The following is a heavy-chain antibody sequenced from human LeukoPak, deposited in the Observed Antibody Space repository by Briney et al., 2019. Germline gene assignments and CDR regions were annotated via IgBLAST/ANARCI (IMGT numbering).Heavy chain of an antibody. V-gene: IGHV4-39*07. D-gene: IGHD3-22*01. J-gene: IGHJ4*02. CDR3: ARDRYYYDSSGSGLDY. Sequence: SETLSLTCTVSGGSISSSSYYWGWIRQPPGKGLEWIGSIYYSGSTYYNPSLKSRVTISVDTSKNQFSLKLSSVTAADTAVYYCARDRYYYDSSGSGLDYWGPGNPGHRLL. CDR1: GGSISSSSYY. CDR2: IYYSGST.